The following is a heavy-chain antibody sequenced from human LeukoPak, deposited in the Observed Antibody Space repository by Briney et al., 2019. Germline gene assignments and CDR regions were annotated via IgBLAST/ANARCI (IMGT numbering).Heavy chain of an antibody. CDR1: GFTISKFA. D-gene: IGHD2-2*01. J-gene: IGHJ5*02. CDR2: TAVIGNST. CDR3: AKPVVPVAKPSWFDP. Sequence: PGGSLRLSCAVSGFTISKFAVSWVRQAAGKGLEWVSATAVIGNSTYYADSVQGRFSISTDTSKNTVYLQMNSLRVEDTAIYYCAKPVVPVAKPSWFDPWGQGTLVTVSS. V-gene: IGHV3-23*01.